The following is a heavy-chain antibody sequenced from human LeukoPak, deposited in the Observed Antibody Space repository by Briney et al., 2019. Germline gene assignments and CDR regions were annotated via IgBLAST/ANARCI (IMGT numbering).Heavy chain of an antibody. CDR1: GYTFTGYY. CDR2: INPNSGGT. V-gene: IGHV1-2*02. D-gene: IGHD2-2*01. CDR3: ARAECSSTSCYANWFDP. Sequence: GASVKVSCKASGYTFTGYYMHWVRQAPGQGLEWMGWINPNSGGTNYAQKFQGRVTMTRDTSISTAYMELSRLRSDDTAVYYCARAECSSTSCYANWFDPWGQGTLVTVSS. J-gene: IGHJ5*02.